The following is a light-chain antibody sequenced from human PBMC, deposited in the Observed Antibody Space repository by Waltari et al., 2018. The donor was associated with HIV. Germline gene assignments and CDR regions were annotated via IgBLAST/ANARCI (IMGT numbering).Light chain of an antibody. Sequence: EVVLTQSPGTLSLSPGDRATLSCRASQSLISDYLAWYQQKPGQAPSLLVYSASNRAAGVPDRFEGGGFGTEFTLTITRLEPEDSAVYYCQHSFGTFGQGTKVEI. CDR2: SAS. CDR1: QSLISDY. CDR3: QHSFGT. J-gene: IGKJ1*01. V-gene: IGKV3-20*01.